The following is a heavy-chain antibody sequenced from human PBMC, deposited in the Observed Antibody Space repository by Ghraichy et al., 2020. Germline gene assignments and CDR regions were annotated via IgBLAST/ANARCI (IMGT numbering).Heavy chain of an antibody. CDR1: GFTFSSYA. CDR2: ISYDGSNK. J-gene: IGHJ2*01. Sequence: GGSLRLSCAASGFTFSSYAMHWVRQAPGKGLEWVAVISYDGSNKYYADSVKGRFTISRDNSKNTLYLQMNSLRAEDTAVYYCAAGAVGAPYWYFDLWGRGTLVTVSS. V-gene: IGHV3-30-3*01. D-gene: IGHD1-26*01. CDR3: AAGAVGAPYWYFDL.